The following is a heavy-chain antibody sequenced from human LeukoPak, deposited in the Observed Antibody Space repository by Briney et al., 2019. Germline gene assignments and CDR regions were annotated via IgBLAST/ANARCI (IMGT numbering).Heavy chain of an antibody. CDR3: ARFGLTSSLDY. Sequence: GESLKISCKVSGYTLTNNWIGWVRQVPGKGLEWMGLIYPGDSDTRYSPSFQGQVTMSVDKSISTAYLQWSSLRASVTAMYFCARFGLTSSLDYWGQGTLVTVSS. V-gene: IGHV5-51*01. D-gene: IGHD2-2*01. J-gene: IGHJ4*02. CDR1: GYTLTNNW. CDR2: IYPGDSDT.